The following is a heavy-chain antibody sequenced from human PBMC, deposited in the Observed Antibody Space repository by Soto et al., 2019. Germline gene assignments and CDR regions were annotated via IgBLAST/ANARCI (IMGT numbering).Heavy chain of an antibody. CDR2: IYYSGST. Sequence: SETLSLTCTVSGGSISSGDYYWSWIRQPPGKGLEWIGYIYYSGSTYYNPSLKSRVTISVDTSKNQFSLKLSSVTAADTAVYYCARTSGYDKVFDYWGQGPLVTVSS. J-gene: IGHJ4*02. CDR3: ARTSGYDKVFDY. CDR1: GGSISSGDYY. V-gene: IGHV4-30-4*01. D-gene: IGHD5-12*01.